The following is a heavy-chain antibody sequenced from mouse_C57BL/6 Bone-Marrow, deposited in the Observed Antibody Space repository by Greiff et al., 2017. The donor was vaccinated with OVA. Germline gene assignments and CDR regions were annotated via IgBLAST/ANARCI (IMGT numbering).Heavy chain of an antibody. J-gene: IGHJ4*01. CDR3: ARRGYYGSSHYYAMDY. CDR1: GYAFSSSW. D-gene: IGHD1-1*01. CDR2: IYPGDGDT. V-gene: IGHV1-82*01. Sequence: QVQLQQSGPELVKPGASVKISCKASGYAFSSSWMNWVKQRPGKGLEWIGRIYPGDGDTNYNGKVKGKATLTADKSSSTAYMQLSSLTSEDSAVYFCARRGYYGSSHYYAMDYWGQGTSVTVSS.